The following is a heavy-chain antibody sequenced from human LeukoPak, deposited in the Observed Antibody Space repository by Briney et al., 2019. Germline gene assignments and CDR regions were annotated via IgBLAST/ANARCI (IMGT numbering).Heavy chain of an antibody. V-gene: IGHV1-18*01. CDR3: ARVSTYCYDSSGYYYNY. Sequence: ASMKVSCKASGYTFTSYGISWVRQAPGQGLEWMGWISAYNGNTNYAQKLQGRVTMTTDTSTSTAYMELRSLRSDDTAVYYCARVSTYCYDSSGYYYNYWGQGTLVTVSS. D-gene: IGHD3-22*01. CDR2: ISAYNGNT. CDR1: GYTFTSYG. J-gene: IGHJ4*02.